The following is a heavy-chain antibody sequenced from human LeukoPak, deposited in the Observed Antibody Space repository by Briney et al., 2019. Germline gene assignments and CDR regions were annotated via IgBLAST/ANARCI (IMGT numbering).Heavy chain of an antibody. J-gene: IGHJ4*02. CDR3: ARDHEVSSSSFDY. V-gene: IGHV4-34*01. CDR2: INHSGST. D-gene: IGHD6-6*01. Sequence: PSETLSLTCAVYGGSVSGYYWIWIRQPPGKGLEWIGEINHSGSTNYNPSLKSRVTISVDTSKNQFSLKLSSVTAADTAVYYCARDHEVSSSSFDYWGQGTLVTVSS. CDR1: GGSVSGYY.